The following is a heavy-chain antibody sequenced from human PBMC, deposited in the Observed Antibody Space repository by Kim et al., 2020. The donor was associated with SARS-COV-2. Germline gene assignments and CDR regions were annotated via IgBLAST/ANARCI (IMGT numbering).Heavy chain of an antibody. V-gene: IGHV1-18*01. CDR1: GYTFTSYG. Sequence: ASVKVSCKASGYTFTSYGISWVRQAPGQGLEWMGWISAYNGNTNYAQKLQGRVTMTTDTSTSTAYMELRSLRSDDTAVYYCARERMSYGGHPYNWFDPWGQGTLVTVSS. J-gene: IGHJ5*02. D-gene: IGHD4-17*01. CDR3: ARERMSYGGHPYNWFDP. CDR2: ISAYNGNT.